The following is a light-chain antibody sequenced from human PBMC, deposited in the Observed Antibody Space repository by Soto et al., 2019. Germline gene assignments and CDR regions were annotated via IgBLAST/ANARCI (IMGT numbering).Light chain of an antibody. CDR3: QQYSTWPPRYT. Sequence: EIVMTQSRATLSVPPGGRATLSCRASQSVSSYLAWYQQRPGQPPRLPIYRASTRATGIPARFSGSGSGTEFSLTISRLQSEDFAVYYCQQYSTWPPRYTFGQGTKLEI. CDR1: QSVSSY. V-gene: IGKV3-15*01. CDR2: RAS. J-gene: IGKJ2*01.